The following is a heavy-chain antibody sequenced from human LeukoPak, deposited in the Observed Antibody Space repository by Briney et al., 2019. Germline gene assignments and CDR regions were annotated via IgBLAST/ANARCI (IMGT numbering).Heavy chain of an antibody. CDR3: AKDFSSLVLLTFDY. J-gene: IGHJ4*02. CDR2: ISGSGGSP. Sequence: GGSLRLSCAASGFTFSSYAMSWVRQAPGKGLEWVSAISGSGGSPYYADSVKGRFTISRDNSKNTLYLQMNSLRAEDTAVYYCAKDFSSLVLLTFDYWGQGTLVTVSS. D-gene: IGHD2-21*02. CDR1: GFTFSSYA. V-gene: IGHV3-23*01.